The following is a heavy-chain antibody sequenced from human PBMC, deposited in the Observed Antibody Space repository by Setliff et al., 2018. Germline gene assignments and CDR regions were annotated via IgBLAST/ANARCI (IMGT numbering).Heavy chain of an antibody. V-gene: IGHV3-74*01. CDR3: ARVGYYDSSGYYYDYYYYMDV. CDR1: GFTFSSYW. Sequence: GGSLRLSCAASGFTFSSYWMHWVCQAPGKGLVWVSRINSDGSSTSYADSVKGRFTISRDNAKNTLYLQMNSLRAEDTAVYYCARVGYYDSSGYYYDYYYYMDVWGKGTTVTVSS. J-gene: IGHJ6*03. CDR2: INSDGSST. D-gene: IGHD3-22*01.